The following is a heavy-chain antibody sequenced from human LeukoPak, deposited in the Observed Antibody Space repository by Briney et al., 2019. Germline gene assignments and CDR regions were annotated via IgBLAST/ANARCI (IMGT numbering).Heavy chain of an antibody. CDR1: GFTFSSYA. D-gene: IGHD5-12*01. V-gene: IGHV3-23*01. CDR2: ISGSGGST. Sequence: GGSLRLSCAASGFTFSSYAMSWVRQAPGKGLEWVSTISGSGGSTSYVDSVKGRFTISRDNAKNSLFLQMNSLRAEDTAIYYCARTYSGRFEYWGQGTLVTVSS. CDR3: ARTYSGRFEY. J-gene: IGHJ4*02.